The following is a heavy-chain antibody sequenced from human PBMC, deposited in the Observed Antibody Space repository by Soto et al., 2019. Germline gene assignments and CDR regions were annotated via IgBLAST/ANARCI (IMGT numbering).Heavy chain of an antibody. J-gene: IGHJ6*03. D-gene: IGHD6-6*01. V-gene: IGHV5-51*01. CDR1: GHSFTSYW. Sequence: GESLKISCKGSGHSFTSYWIGWVRQMPGKGLEWMGIIYPGDSDTRYSPSFQGQVTISADKSISTAYLQWSSLKASDTAMYYCARQKRAARPDYYYYYMDVWGKGTTVTVSS. CDR3: ARQKRAARPDYYYYYMDV. CDR2: IYPGDSDT.